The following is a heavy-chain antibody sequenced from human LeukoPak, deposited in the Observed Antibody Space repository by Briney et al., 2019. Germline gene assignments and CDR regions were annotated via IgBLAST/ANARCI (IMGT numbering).Heavy chain of an antibody. CDR3: VRGFRGYSFDY. V-gene: IGHV3-53*01. Sequence: PGGSLRLSCAASGFTVSNNYMTWLRQAPGKGLEWVSLISTGRSPYYTDSVQGRFTISRDNSKNTLFLQMNSLRAEDTAVYYCVRGFRGYSFDYWGQGTLVTVSS. CDR2: ISTGRSP. CDR1: GFTVSNNY. J-gene: IGHJ4*02.